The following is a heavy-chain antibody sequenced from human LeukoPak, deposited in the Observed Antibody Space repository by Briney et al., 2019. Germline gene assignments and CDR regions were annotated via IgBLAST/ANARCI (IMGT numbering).Heavy chain of an antibody. CDR1: GVSINSGDYY. J-gene: IGHJ4*02. CDR2: IFHSGST. V-gene: IGHV4-30-4*08. CDR3: ARDRYFIGFDY. D-gene: IGHD3-9*01. Sequence: SETLSLTCTVSGVSINSGDYYWSWLRQPPGKGLEWIGYIFHSGSTYYNPSLKSRVSISVHTSKNQFSLKLSSVTAADTAVYYCARDRYFIGFDYWGQGTLVTVSS.